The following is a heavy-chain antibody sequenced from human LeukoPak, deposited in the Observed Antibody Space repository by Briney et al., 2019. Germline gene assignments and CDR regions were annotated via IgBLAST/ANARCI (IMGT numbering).Heavy chain of an antibody. V-gene: IGHV1-2*02. CDR2: INPNSGGT. Sequence: GASVKVSCKASGYTFTGYYMHWVRQAPGQGLEWMGWINPNSGGTNYAQKFQGRVTMTRDTSITTAYMDLSRLRSDDTAVYYCTRLYQLTGFDPWGQGTLVTVSS. J-gene: IGHJ5*02. CDR3: TRLYQLTGFDP. D-gene: IGHD1-1*01. CDR1: GYTFTGYY.